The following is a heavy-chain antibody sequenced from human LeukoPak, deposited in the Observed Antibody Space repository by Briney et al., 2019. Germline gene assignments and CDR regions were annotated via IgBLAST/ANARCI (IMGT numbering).Heavy chain of an antibody. J-gene: IGHJ4*02. D-gene: IGHD3/OR15-3a*01. CDR1: GGSFSDCY. CDR3: ARVPLYNFWTARTFFDS. CDR2: INHSGST. Sequence: SETLSLTCAVYGGSFSDCYWTWVRQPQGRGLKGMGKINHSGSTTHNPSLKSRVTMSVDTSKNQFSLKLSSVTAADTAVYYCARVPLYNFWTARTFFDSWGQGTLVTVSS. V-gene: IGHV4-34*01.